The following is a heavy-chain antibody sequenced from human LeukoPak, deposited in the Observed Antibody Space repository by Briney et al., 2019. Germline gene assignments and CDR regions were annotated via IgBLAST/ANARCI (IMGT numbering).Heavy chain of an antibody. CDR3: ARIGRGYNWFDP. V-gene: IGHV4-59*01. J-gene: IGHJ5*02. CDR2: IYYSGST. CDR1: GGSISSYY. D-gene: IGHD3-10*01. Sequence: SETLSLTCTVSGGSISSYYWSWIRQPPGKGLEWIGYIYYSGSTNYNPSLKSRVTISVDMSKNQFSLKLSSVTAADTAVYYCARIGRGYNWFDPWGQGTLVTVSS.